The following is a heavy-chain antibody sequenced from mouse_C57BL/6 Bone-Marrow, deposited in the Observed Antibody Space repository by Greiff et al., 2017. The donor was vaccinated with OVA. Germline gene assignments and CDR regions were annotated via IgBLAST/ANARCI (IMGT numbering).Heavy chain of an antibody. V-gene: IGHV2-2*01. CDR1: GFSLTSYG. CDR3: ARRYGYNGAWFAY. J-gene: IGHJ3*01. CDR2: IWSGGST. D-gene: IGHD2-2*01. Sequence: VQGVESGPGLVQPSQSLSITCTVSGFSLTSYGVHWVRQSPGKGLEWLGVIWSGGSTDYNAAFISRLSISKDSSKSQVFFKMTSLQADDTAIYYCARRYGYNGAWFAYWGQGTLVTVSA.